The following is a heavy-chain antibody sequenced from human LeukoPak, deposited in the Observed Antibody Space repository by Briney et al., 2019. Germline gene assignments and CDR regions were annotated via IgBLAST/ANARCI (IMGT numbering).Heavy chain of an antibody. CDR1: GFTFSSYS. CDR2: ISSSSSTI. J-gene: IGHJ4*02. Sequence: PGGSLRLSCAASGFTFSSYSMNWVRQAPGKGLEWVSYISSSSSTIYYADSVKGRFTISRDNSKNSLYLQMNSLRAEDTAVYYCARGPVDTAMVWLLGYWGQGTLVTVSS. V-gene: IGHV3-48*04. D-gene: IGHD5-18*01. CDR3: ARGPVDTAMVWLLGY.